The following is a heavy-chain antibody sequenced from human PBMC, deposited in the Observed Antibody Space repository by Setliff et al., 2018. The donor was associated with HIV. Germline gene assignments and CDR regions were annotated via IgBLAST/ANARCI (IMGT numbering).Heavy chain of an antibody. Sequence: PGGSLRLSCAATGFTFDSYVLHWVRQAPGKGLEWVAVMSIHGNVIIYADSVEGRFTISRDNSRNRLFLQMNSLRVEDTAVYYCARDPTVGSPDYFDFWGQGPRSPSPQ. CDR2: MSIHGNVI. CDR1: GFTFDSYV. D-gene: IGHD1-26*01. J-gene: IGHJ4*02. V-gene: IGHV3-30*03. CDR3: ARDPTVGSPDYFDF.